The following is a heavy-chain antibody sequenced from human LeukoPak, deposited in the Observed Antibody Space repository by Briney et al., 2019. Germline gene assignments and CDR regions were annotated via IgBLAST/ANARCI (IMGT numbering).Heavy chain of an antibody. Sequence: PGGSLRLSCAASGSTFSRYWMHWVRQAPGKGLVWVSLVKSDGITTIYADSVKGRFTISRDNAKNSLYLQMNSLRAEDTAVYYCARSAYCSSTSCYFPVYYYGMDVWGQGTTVTVSS. V-gene: IGHV3-74*01. CDR3: ARSAYCSSTSCYFPVYYYGMDV. D-gene: IGHD2-2*01. CDR2: VKSDGITT. J-gene: IGHJ6*02. CDR1: GSTFSRYW.